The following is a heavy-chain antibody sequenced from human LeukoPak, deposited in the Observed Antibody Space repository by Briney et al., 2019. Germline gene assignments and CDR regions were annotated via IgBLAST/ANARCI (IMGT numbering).Heavy chain of an antibody. CDR1: GGSISSGDYY. Sequence: TSQTLSLTCTVSGGSISSGDYYWSWIRQPPGKGLEWIGYIYYSGSTYYNPSLKSRDTISVDTSKNQFSLKLSSVTAADTAVYYCASTINCGGDCYLDYWGQGTLVTVSS. CDR2: IYYSGST. CDR3: ASTINCGGDCYLDY. D-gene: IGHD2-21*01. J-gene: IGHJ4*02. V-gene: IGHV4-30-4*08.